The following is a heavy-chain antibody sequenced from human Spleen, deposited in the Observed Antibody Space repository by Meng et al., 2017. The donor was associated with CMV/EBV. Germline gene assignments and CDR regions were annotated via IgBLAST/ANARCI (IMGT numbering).Heavy chain of an antibody. CDR3: ARGSRRPLGSGYLFDY. V-gene: IGHV4-4*07. CDR2: IYTSGST. D-gene: IGHD3-3*01. CDR1: GGFISSYY. J-gene: IGHJ4*02. Sequence: QGPPQESGRGLVKPSGTLSLPCTAAGGFISSYYWSWIRQPAGKGLEWIGRIYTSGSTNYNPSLKSRVTMSVDTSKNQFSLKLSSVTAADTAVYYCARGSRRPLGSGYLFDYWGQGTLVTVSS.